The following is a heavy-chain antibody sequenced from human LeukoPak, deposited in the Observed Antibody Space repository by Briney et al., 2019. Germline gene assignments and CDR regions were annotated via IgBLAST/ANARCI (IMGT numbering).Heavy chain of an antibody. Sequence: ASVKVSCKASGYSFNTYYMNWVRQAPGQGLEWMGIINPSGGTTSYAQKFQGRVTMTRDTSTSTVYMDLSSLRSEDTAVYYCARDDYGGNSGPDYWGQGTLVTVSS. CDR3: ARDDYGGNSGPDY. J-gene: IGHJ4*02. CDR2: INPSGGTT. V-gene: IGHV1-46*02. D-gene: IGHD4-23*01. CDR1: GYSFNTYY.